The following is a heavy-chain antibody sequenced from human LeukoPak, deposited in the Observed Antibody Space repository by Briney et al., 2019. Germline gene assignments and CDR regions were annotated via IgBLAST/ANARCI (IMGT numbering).Heavy chain of an antibody. V-gene: IGHV3-74*01. CDR2: INQDGSST. CDR1: GYTFSAYW. Sequence: PGGSLRLSCGASGYTFSAYWMSWVRQAPGKGLEWVSSINQDGSSTSYAESVRGRFTISRNNARNTLYLQMNSLRAEDAAVYYCTRDTFGARDSWGQGTLVTVCS. J-gene: IGHJ4*02. CDR3: TRDTFGARDS. D-gene: IGHD3-10*01.